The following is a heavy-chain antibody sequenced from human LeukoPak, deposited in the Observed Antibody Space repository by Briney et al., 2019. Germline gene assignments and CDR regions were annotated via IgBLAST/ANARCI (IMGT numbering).Heavy chain of an antibody. D-gene: IGHD6-6*01. Sequence: PSQTLSLTWAVYRGSFSGYYWSWIRQPPGKGLEWIGEINHSGSTNYNPSLKSRVTISVDTSKNQFSLKLSSVTAADTAVYYCARGGGSSSNLDYWGQGTLVTVSS. CDR2: INHSGST. J-gene: IGHJ4*02. CDR3: ARGGGSSSNLDY. V-gene: IGHV4-34*01. CDR1: RGSFSGYY.